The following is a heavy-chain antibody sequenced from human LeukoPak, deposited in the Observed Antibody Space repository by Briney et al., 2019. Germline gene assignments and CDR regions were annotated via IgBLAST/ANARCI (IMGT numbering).Heavy chain of an antibody. CDR2: IYYSGST. D-gene: IGHD6-13*01. J-gene: IGHJ4*02. V-gene: IGHV4-59*01. CDR1: GGSISSYY. Sequence: SETLSLTCTVSGGSISSYYWSWIRQPPGKGLEWIGYIYYSGSTNYNPSLKSRVTISVDTSKNQFSPKLSSVTAADTAVYYCARGAGYSSSWYDRSPFDYWGQGTLVTVSS. CDR3: ARGAGYSSSWYDRSPFDY.